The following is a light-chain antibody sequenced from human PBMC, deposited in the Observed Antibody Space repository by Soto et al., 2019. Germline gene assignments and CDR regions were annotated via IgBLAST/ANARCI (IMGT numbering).Light chain of an antibody. V-gene: IGKV3-20*01. CDR1: QSFRGL. Sequence: EIVLTQSPGTLSLSPGERATLSCRASQSFRGLLAWYQQKPGQAPRLLIYGTSNRATGIPDRLSGSGSGTDFSLTISSLEPGDLAVYYCQQYGSSPRTFGQGTKVDIK. CDR2: GTS. CDR3: QQYGSSPRT. J-gene: IGKJ1*01.